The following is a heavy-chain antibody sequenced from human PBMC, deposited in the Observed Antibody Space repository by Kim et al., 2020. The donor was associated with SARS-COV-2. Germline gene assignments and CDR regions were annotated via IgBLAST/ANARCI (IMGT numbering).Heavy chain of an antibody. V-gene: IGHV3-21*01. Sequence: GGSLRLSCAASGFDFGTHTMNWVRQAPGKGLEWVSSIGGASNYIYYADSVQGRFTISRDNAKNSLYVQMNSLRAEDTAVYYCARGGYCSSTSCYFYYYALDVWGQGATVTVSS. D-gene: IGHD2-2*01. J-gene: IGHJ6*02. CDR3: ARGGYCSSTSCYFYYYALDV. CDR1: GFDFGTHT. CDR2: IGGASNYI.